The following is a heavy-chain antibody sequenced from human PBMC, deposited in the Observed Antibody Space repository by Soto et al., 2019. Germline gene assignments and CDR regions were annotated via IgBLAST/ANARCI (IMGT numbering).Heavy chain of an antibody. CDR2: ISYDGSNK. CDR3: AGVRVVGELLGGFDY. Sequence: GSLRLSCAASVFTFSSYAMHWVRQAPGKGLEWVAVISYDGSNKYYADSVKGRFTISRDNSKNTLYLQMNSLRAEDTAVYYCAGVRVVGELLGGFDYWGQGTLVTVSS. J-gene: IGHJ4*02. D-gene: IGHD3-10*01. CDR1: VFTFSSYA. V-gene: IGHV3-30-3*01.